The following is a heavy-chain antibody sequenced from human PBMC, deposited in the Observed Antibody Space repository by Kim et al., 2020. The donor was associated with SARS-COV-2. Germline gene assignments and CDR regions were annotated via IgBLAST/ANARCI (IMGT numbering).Heavy chain of an antibody. V-gene: IGHV4-59*13. CDR3: ARDGGFPLGAFDI. D-gene: IGHD2-15*01. Sequence: SETLFLTCTVSGGSINNYYWSWIRQPPGKGLEWIGHIYSGTTNHNPSLKSRVTLSVDTSKNQSSLKLRSVTAADTAVYYCARDGGFPLGAFDIWGRGTMVTVSS. CDR2: IYSGTT. J-gene: IGHJ3*02. CDR1: GGSINNYY.